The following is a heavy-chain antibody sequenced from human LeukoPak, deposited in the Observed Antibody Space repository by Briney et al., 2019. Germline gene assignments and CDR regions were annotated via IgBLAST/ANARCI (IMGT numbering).Heavy chain of an antibody. CDR1: GFTFSSYA. J-gene: IGHJ4*02. Sequence: PGGSLRLSCAASGFTFSSYAMSWVRQAPEKGLEWVSTISASGDTTYYPDSVKGRFTISRDNSKNTLYLQMNALRAEDTAFYYCARRPQYYPTPMDYWGQGTLVTVSS. CDR3: ARRPQYYPTPMDY. V-gene: IGHV3-23*01. CDR2: ISASGDTT. D-gene: IGHD3-16*01.